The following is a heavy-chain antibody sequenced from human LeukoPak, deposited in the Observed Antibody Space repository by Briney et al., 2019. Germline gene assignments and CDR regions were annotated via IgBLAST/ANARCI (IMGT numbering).Heavy chain of an antibody. D-gene: IGHD2-15*01. Sequence: ASVKVSCKASGYTFTSYVISWVRQAPGQGLEWMGWISGYNGKTNYAQKPQGRVTMTTDTSTSTAYMELRSLRSDDTAVYYCARQHCSGGSCYSGDYWGQGTLVTVSS. V-gene: IGHV1-18*01. J-gene: IGHJ4*02. CDR2: ISGYNGKT. CDR3: ARQHCSGGSCYSGDY. CDR1: GYTFTSYV.